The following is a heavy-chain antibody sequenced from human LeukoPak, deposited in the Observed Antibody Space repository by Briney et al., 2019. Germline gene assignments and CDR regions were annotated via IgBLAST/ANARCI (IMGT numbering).Heavy chain of an antibody. CDR3: AKEGVQLRYFDY. CDR1: GFTFDDYT. V-gene: IGHV3-9*01. D-gene: IGHD5-18*01. Sequence: GGSLRLSCAASGFTFDDYTMHWVRQAPGKGLEWVSGISWNNGSMGYADSVQGRFTISRDNAKNSLYLQMNSPRPEDTALYYCAKEGVQLRYFDYWGQGTLVTVSS. CDR2: ISWNNGSM. J-gene: IGHJ4*02.